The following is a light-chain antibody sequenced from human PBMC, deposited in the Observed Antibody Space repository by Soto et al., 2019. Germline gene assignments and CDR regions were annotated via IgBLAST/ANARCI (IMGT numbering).Light chain of an antibody. Sequence: DFQMTQSPASLSASVGDRVTIPCGASQGIGNNLAWYQQKPGKVLQLLIYTPSTLHSGVPSRFSGSGSGTDFTLTISSLQPEDVGTYYCQKCTGAPFTFGPGTTVDIK. CDR1: QGIGNN. CDR3: QKCTGAPFT. J-gene: IGKJ3*01. CDR2: TPS. V-gene: IGKV1-27*01.